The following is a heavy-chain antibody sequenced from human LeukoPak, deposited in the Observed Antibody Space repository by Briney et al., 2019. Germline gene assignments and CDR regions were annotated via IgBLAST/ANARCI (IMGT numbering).Heavy chain of an antibody. Sequence: SETLSLTCTVSGGSISSYYWSWIRQPPGKGLEWIGYIYYSGSTNYNPSLKSRVTISVDTSKNQFSLKLSSVTAADTAVYYCARGVSSSGWYGYWGQGTLVTVSS. J-gene: IGHJ4*02. CDR1: GGSISSYY. V-gene: IGHV4-59*01. CDR3: ARGVSSSGWYGY. CDR2: IYYSGST. D-gene: IGHD6-19*01.